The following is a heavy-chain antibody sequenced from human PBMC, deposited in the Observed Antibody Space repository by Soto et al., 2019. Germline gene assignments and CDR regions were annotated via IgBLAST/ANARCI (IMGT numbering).Heavy chain of an antibody. D-gene: IGHD3-10*01. V-gene: IGHV3-33*01. CDR2: IWYDGSNK. CDR1: GFTFSSYG. CDR3: TTVRGSVFGELLSTFGHDAFDI. Sequence: GGSLRLSCAASGFTFSSYGMHWVRQAPGKGLEWVAVIWYDGSNKYYADSVKGRFTISRDNSKNTLYLQMNSLRAEDTAVYYCTTVRGSVFGELLSTFGHDAFDIWGQGTMVTVSS. J-gene: IGHJ3*02.